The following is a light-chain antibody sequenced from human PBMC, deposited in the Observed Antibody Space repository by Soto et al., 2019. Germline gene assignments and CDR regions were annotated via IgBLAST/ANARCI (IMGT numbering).Light chain of an antibody. Sequence: EIVLTQSPGTLSLSPGERATLSCRASQSVSNNYLAWYQQKPGQAPRLLIYDASNRVTGIPVRFSGSGAGTDFTLTISSLEPEDFAVYYCQQRSNWPLTFGGGTKVEIK. CDR2: DAS. V-gene: IGKV3D-20*02. CDR3: QQRSNWPLT. CDR1: QSVSNNY. J-gene: IGKJ4*01.